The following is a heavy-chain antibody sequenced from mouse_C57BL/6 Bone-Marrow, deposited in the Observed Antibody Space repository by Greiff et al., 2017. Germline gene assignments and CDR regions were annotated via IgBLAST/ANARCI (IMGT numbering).Heavy chain of an antibody. Sequence: VKLQESGAELVTPGDSVQISCKASGYAFSSYWMNWVKQRPGKGLEWIGQIYPGDGDTNYNGKFKGKATLTADKSSSTAYMQLSSLTSEDSAVYFCARGFAYWGQGTLVTVSA. CDR1: GYAFSSYW. CDR3: ARGFAY. J-gene: IGHJ3*01. CDR2: IYPGDGDT. V-gene: IGHV1-80*01.